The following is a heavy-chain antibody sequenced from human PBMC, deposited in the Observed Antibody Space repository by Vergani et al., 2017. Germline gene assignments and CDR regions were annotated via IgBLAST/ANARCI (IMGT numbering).Heavy chain of an antibody. CDR1: GYSFTSYW. D-gene: IGHD3-10*01. J-gene: IGHJ4*02. Sequence: EVQLVQSGAEVKKPGESLKISCKGSGYSFTSYWIGWVRQLPGKGLEWMGSIYPGDSDTRYSPSFQGQVTISADKSISTAYLQWSSLKASDTAMYYCARHESADYGSGTYPDYWGQGTLVTVSS. V-gene: IGHV5-51*01. CDR3: ARHESADYGSGTYPDY. CDR2: IYPGDSDT.